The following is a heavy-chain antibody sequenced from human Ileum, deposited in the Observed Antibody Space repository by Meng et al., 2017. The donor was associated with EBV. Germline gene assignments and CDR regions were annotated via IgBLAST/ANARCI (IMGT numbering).Heavy chain of an antibody. CDR2: IYSDDYQ. D-gene: IGHD3-16*01. J-gene: IGHJ4*02. CDR1: VFSLRTNGVG. Sequence: QYTLTESGPPLVIPPQTSTLTCRFSVFSLRTNGVGVGWIRQPPGKALEWLALIYSDDYQRYIPSLKTRLTITRVTSKSQVVLAMTNMDPVDTATYYCAHKPSGEDFFDYWGQGTLVTVSS. V-gene: IGHV2-5*02. CDR3: AHKPSGEDFFDY.